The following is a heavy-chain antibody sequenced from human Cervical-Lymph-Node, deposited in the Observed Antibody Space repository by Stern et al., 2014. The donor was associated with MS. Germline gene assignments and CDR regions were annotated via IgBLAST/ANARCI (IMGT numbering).Heavy chain of an antibody. J-gene: IGHJ4*02. CDR1: GGTLTSYA. D-gene: IGHD3-22*01. Sequence: VQLVESGAEVKKPGSSVKVSCKASGGTLTSYAISWVRQAPGQGLEWMGGIIPIVGTAHYSQRFQGRVTITADESTSTVDMDLSSLRSEDTATYYCATVGDHYDSRGYYYGHWGQGTQVTVSS. CDR2: IIPIVGTA. CDR3: ATVGDHYDSRGYYYGH. V-gene: IGHV1-69*01.